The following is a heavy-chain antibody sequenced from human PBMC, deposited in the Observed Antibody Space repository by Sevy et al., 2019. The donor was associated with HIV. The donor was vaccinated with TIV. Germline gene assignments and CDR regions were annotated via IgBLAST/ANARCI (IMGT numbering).Heavy chain of an antibody. D-gene: IGHD7-27*01. CDR1: GFTFSTYA. J-gene: IGHJ4*02. CDR3: ARDQLGSIDY. V-gene: IGHV3-30-3*01. Sequence: GGSLRLSCAVSGFTFSTYAMHWVGQAPGKGLEYVAIVSSDGSEINYADSVKGRFTISRDNSRNTLYLQMNSLRTEDTALYYCARDQLGSIDYWGQGTLVTVSS. CDR2: VSSDGSEI.